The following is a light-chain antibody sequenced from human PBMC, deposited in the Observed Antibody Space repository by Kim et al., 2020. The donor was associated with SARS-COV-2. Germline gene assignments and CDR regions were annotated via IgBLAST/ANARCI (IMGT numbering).Light chain of an antibody. Sequence: QSVLTQPPSVSGAPGQRVTISCTGSSSNIGAGYDVHWYQQLPGTAPKLLIYGNSNRPSGVPDRFSGSKSGTSASLAITGLQAEDEADYYCQSYDSSLTGWVSGGGTQLTAL. CDR2: GNS. V-gene: IGLV1-40*01. CDR3: QSYDSSLTGWV. J-gene: IGLJ3*02. CDR1: SSNIGAGYD.